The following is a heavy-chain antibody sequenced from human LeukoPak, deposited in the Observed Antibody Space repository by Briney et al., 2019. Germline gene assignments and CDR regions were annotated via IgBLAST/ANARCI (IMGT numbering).Heavy chain of an antibody. J-gene: IGHJ4*02. D-gene: IGHD4-23*01. V-gene: IGHV4-59*01. CDR3: ARADLFYGGGFDY. CDR1: GGSLSSYY. Sequence: PSETLSLTCSVSGGSLSSYYWSWIRQPPGKGLEWIGHIYHSGSTSYNPSLKSRVTISVDTSKNQLSLKLTSVTPMDTVVYYCARADLFYGGGFDYWGQGTLVTISS. CDR2: IYHSGST.